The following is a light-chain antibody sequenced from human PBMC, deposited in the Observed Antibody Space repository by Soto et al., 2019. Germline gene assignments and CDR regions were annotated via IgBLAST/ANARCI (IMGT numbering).Light chain of an antibody. V-gene: IGLV2-11*01. CDR3: CSYAGTYTWI. CDR1: SSDVGVYNL. Sequence: QSVLTQPASVSGSPGQSITISCTGTSSDVGVYNLVSWYQQHPGKAPKLMIYDVTKRPSGVPDRFSGSKSGNTASLTISGLQVEDEADYYCCSYAGTYTWIFGGGTKLTVL. J-gene: IGLJ2*01. CDR2: DVT.